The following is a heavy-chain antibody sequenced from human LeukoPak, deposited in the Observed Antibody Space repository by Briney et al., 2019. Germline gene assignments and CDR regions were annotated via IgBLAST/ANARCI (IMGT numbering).Heavy chain of an antibody. CDR2: IYYSGST. D-gene: IGHD2-2*01. Sequence: PSETLSLTCTVSGGSISSYYWSWIRQLPGKGLEWIGYIYYSGSTNYNPSLKSRVTISVDTSKNQFSLKLSSVTAADTAVYYCAREVVVVPAANNWFDPWGQGTLVTVSS. V-gene: IGHV4-59*01. J-gene: IGHJ5*02. CDR1: GGSISSYY. CDR3: AREVVVVPAANNWFDP.